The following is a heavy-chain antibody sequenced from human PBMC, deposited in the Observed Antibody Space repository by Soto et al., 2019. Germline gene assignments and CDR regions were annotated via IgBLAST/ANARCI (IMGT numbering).Heavy chain of an antibody. J-gene: IGHJ4*02. V-gene: IGHV4-30-4*01. D-gene: IGHD3-10*01. CDR3: ARAQGSGFLVS. CDR2: IYYSGST. CDR1: GGSISSGDYY. Sequence: QVQLQESGPGLVKPSQTLSLTCTVSGGSISSGDYYWRWIRQPPGKGLEWIGYIYYSGSTYYNPSLKSRVTISVDTSRNQFSLKLGSVSAADTAVYYCARAQGSGFLVSWGQGTLVTVSS.